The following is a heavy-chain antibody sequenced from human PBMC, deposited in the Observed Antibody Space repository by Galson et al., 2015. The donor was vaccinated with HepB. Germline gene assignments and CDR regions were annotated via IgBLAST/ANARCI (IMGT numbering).Heavy chain of an antibody. V-gene: IGHV3-33*03. Sequence: SLRLSCAASGYTFSAHGMHWVRQAPGKGLEWVTLIWFDGSKTYYVDSVKGRFTISRDNSNNILYLHMSSLRPEDTAMYFCARYLGYYRAFDIWGQGTMATVSS. CDR3: ARYLGYYRAFDI. CDR2: IWFDGSKT. D-gene: IGHD4-17*01. CDR1: GYTFSAHG. J-gene: IGHJ3*02.